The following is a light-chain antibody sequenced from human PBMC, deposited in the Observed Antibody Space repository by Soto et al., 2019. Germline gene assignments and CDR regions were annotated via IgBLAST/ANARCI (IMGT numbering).Light chain of an antibody. J-gene: IGLJ3*02. CDR2: DNN. V-gene: IGLV1-44*01. CDR1: SSNIGSNT. Sequence: QSVLTQPPSASGTPGQRVTISCSGSSSNIGSNTVTWYQQFPGTAPKLLFFDNNQRPSGVPDRFSGSKSGTSASLAISGLQSEDDADYYCATWDDSLNAWVFGGGTKVTVL. CDR3: ATWDDSLNAWV.